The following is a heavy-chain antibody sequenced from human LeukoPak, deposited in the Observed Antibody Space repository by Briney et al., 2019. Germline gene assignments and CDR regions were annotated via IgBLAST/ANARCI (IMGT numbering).Heavy chain of an antibody. CDR2: IYYSGST. V-gene: IGHV4-59*08. D-gene: IGHD6-13*01. Sequence: SETLSLTCTVSGGSISSYYWSWIRQPPGKGLEWIGYIYYSGSTNYNPSLKSRVTISVDTSKNQFSLKLSSVTAADTAVYYCASLELVWYYFDYWGQGTLVTVSS. CDR3: ASLELVWYYFDY. CDR1: GGSISSYY. J-gene: IGHJ4*02.